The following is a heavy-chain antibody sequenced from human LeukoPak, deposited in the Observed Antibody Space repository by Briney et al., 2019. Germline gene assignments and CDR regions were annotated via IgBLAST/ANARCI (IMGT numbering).Heavy chain of an antibody. V-gene: IGHV3-30*03. CDR1: GFTFSSYG. CDR2: ISYDGSNK. Sequence: GRSLRLSCAASGFTFSSYGMHWVRQAPGKGLEWVAVISYDGSNKYYADSVKGRFTISRDNSKNTLYLQMNSLRAEDTAVYYCARDPLYYYDSSGYRYWGQGTLVTVSS. J-gene: IGHJ4*02. D-gene: IGHD3-22*01. CDR3: ARDPLYYYDSSGYRY.